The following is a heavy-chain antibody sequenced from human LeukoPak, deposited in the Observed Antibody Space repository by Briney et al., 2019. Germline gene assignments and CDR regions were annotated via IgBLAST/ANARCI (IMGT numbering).Heavy chain of an antibody. Sequence: GASVKVSCKASGYTFTGYYMHWVRQAPGQGLEWMGWINPNSGGTNYAQKFQGRVTMTRDTSISTAYMELRSLRSDDTAVYYCARRVAVARRDAFDIWGQGTMVTVSS. CDR1: GYTFTGYY. CDR2: INPNSGGT. J-gene: IGHJ3*02. D-gene: IGHD6-19*01. V-gene: IGHV1-2*02. CDR3: ARRVAVARRDAFDI.